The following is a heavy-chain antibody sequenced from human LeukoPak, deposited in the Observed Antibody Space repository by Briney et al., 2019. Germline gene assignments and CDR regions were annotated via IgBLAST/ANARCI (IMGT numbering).Heavy chain of an antibody. V-gene: IGHV4-59*08. D-gene: IGHD4-17*01. CDR2: VYYSGTT. CDR1: GGSISTYY. J-gene: IGHJ4*02. CDR3: ARRELAEGETTVTTHFDY. Sequence: PSETLSLTCTVSGGSISTYYWSWIRQPPGKGLEWIGYVYYSGTTNYKYKSSLKSRVTISVDTSKNQFSLKLSSVTAADTAVYYCARRELAEGETTVTTHFDYWGQGTLVTVSS.